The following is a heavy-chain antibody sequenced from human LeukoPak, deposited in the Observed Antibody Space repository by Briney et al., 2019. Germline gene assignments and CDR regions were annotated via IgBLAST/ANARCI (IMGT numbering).Heavy chain of an antibody. Sequence: ASVKVPCKASGYTFTNFYIHWVRQAPGQGLEWMGIINPSGGSTSYAQKFQGRVTMTRDTSTSTVYMELSSLRSEDTAVYYCARDRGTTVVTPGFAFDIWGQGTMVTVSS. CDR3: ARDRGTTVVTPGFAFDI. CDR2: INPSGGST. J-gene: IGHJ3*02. D-gene: IGHD4-23*01. CDR1: GYTFTNFY. V-gene: IGHV1-46*01.